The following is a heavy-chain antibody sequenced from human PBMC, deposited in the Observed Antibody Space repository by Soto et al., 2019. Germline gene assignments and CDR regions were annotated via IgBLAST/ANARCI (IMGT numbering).Heavy chain of an antibody. CDR2: ISGSGGST. J-gene: IGHJ4*02. CDR1: GFTFSSYA. D-gene: IGHD3-9*01. Sequence: TGGSLRLSCAASGFTFSSYAMSWVRQAPGKGLEWVSAISGSGGSTYYADSVKGRFTISRDNSKNTLYLQMNSLRAEDTAVYYCAKCRMSDFDWLFDYWGQGTLVTVSS. CDR3: AKCRMSDFDWLFDY. V-gene: IGHV3-23*01.